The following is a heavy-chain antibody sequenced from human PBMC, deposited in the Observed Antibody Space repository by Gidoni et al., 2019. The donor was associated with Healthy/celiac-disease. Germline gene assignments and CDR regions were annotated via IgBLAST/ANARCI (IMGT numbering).Heavy chain of an antibody. D-gene: IGHD2-21*01. Sequence: QVQLQESGPGLVKPSQTLSLTCTVSGGSISSGSYYWSWIRQPAGKGLEWIGRIYTSGSTNYNPSLKSRVTMSVDTSKNQFSLKLSSVTAADTAVYYCARDRVEMAIFNWFDPWGQGTLVTVSS. V-gene: IGHV4-61*02. CDR3: ARDRVEMAIFNWFDP. J-gene: IGHJ5*02. CDR2: IYTSGST. CDR1: GGSISSGSYY.